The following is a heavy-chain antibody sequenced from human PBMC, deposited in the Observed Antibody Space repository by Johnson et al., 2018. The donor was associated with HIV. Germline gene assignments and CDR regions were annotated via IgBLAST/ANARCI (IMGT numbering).Heavy chain of an antibody. J-gene: IGHJ3*02. CDR1: GFTFDDYG. CDR3: AKEGITMEVDI. CDR2: INWNGGST. D-gene: IGHD3-10*01. Sequence: VQLVESGGGLVQPGGSLRLSCAASGFTFDDYGMSWVRQAPGKGLEWVSGINWNGGSTGYADSVKGRFTISRDNSKTTLYLQMNSLRAEDTAVYYCAKEGITMEVDIWGQGTMVTVSS. V-gene: IGHV3-20*04.